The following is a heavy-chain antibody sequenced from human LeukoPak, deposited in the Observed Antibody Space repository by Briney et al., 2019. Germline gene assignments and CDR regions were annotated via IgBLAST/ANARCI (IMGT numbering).Heavy chain of an antibody. D-gene: IGHD6-19*01. CDR3: AREGSGWSGGFGAFDI. V-gene: IGHV3-72*01. J-gene: IGHJ3*02. CDR2: TRNKANSYTT. CDR1: GFTFSDHY. Sequence: GGSLRLSCAASGFTFSDHYMDWVRQAPGKGLEWVGRTRNKANSYTTEYAASVKGRFTSSRDDSKNSLYLQMNSLKTEDTAVYYCAREGSGWSGGFGAFDIRGQGTMVTVSS.